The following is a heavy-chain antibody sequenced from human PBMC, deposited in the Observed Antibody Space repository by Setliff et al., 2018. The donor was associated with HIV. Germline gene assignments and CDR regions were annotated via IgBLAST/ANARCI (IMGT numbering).Heavy chain of an antibody. Sequence: PSETLSLTCTVSGGSISSSSYYWGWIRQPPGKGREWIGSIFYSGSANYNPSLRSPVAISVDTSKNQFSLKLTSVTAADTAVYYCARGGTSSNWFGPWGQGTLVTVSS. CDR3: ARGGTSSNWFGP. D-gene: IGHD2-2*01. CDR2: IFYSGSA. J-gene: IGHJ5*02. CDR1: GGSISSSSYY. V-gene: IGHV4-39*07.